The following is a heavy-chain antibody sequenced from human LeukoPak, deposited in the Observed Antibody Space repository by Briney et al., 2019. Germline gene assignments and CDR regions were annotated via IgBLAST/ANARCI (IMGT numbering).Heavy chain of an antibody. CDR1: GFSFADYT. D-gene: IGHD1-14*01. V-gene: IGHV3-43*01. CDR2: INWDGGRT. CDR3: ARIDSRRTFDI. J-gene: IGHJ3*02. Sequence: GGSLRLSCAASGFSFADYTMHWVRQAPGKGLEWVSLINWDGGRTYYADSVKGRFTISRDNAKNSLSLQMNNLRFEGTAVYYCARIDSRRTFDIWGQGTMVTVSS.